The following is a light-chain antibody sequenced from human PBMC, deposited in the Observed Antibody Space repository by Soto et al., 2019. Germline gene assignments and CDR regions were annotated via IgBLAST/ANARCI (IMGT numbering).Light chain of an antibody. CDR2: DAS. CDR3: QQYDTYPLT. V-gene: IGKV1-5*01. CDR1: QNIDSW. J-gene: IGKJ1*01. Sequence: DIQMAQSPSPLSASVGDRVTITCRASQNIDSWLAWYQHKPGKAAKVLIYDASSLETGVPSRFSGSGSGTEFSLTISSLRPADFATYYCQQYDTYPLTFGQGTKVEIK.